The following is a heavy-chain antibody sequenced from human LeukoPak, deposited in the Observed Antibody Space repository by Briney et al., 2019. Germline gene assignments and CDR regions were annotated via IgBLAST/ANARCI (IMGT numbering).Heavy chain of an antibody. D-gene: IGHD2/OR15-2a*01. J-gene: IGHJ4*02. CDR1: GFTFSNDP. V-gene: IGHV3-30*02. CDR3: VSFYETY. Sequence: GGSLRLSCAASGFTFSNDPMHWVRQAPAKGLEWVALLGFNGSKNNYADSVKGRFTISRDNSEDTLYLQMNSLRAEDTAVYYCVSFYETYWGRGTLVTVSS. CDR2: LGFNGSKN.